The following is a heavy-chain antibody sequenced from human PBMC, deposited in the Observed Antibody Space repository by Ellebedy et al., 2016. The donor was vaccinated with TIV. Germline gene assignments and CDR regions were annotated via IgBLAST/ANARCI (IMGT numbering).Heavy chain of an antibody. D-gene: IGHD6-6*01. CDR1: GFTFSSYW. CDR2: IKQDGSEK. CDR3: ARFFHSSSGYYYYYYMDV. Sequence: GGSLRLXXAASGFTFSSYWMSWVRQAPGKGLEWVANIKQDGSEKYYVDSVKGRFTISRDNAKNSLYLQMNSLRAEDTAVYYCARFFHSSSGYYYYYYMDVWGKGTTVTVSS. V-gene: IGHV3-7*01. J-gene: IGHJ6*03.